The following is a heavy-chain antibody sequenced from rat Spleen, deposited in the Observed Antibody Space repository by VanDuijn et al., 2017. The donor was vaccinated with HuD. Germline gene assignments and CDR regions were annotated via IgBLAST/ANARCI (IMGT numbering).Heavy chain of an antibody. D-gene: IGHD1-11*01. CDR2: ITNSGGST. V-gene: IGHV5-25*01. J-gene: IGHJ2*01. CDR3: ARRHYGYTDYFDY. CDR1: GFNFNDYW. Sequence: EVKLVESGGGLVQPGRSLKLSCAASGFNFNDYWMGWVRQAPTKGLEWVASITNSGGSTYYRDSVKGRFTISRDNAKSTLYLQMDSLRSEDTATYYCARRHYGYTDYFDYWGQGVMVPVSS.